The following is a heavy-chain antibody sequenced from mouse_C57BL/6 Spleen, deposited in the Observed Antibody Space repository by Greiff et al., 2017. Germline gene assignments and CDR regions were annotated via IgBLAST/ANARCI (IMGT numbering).Heavy chain of an antibody. CDR1: GYTFTSYW. V-gene: IGHV1-53*01. CDR2: INPSNGGT. D-gene: IGHD2-10*02. Sequence: QVHVKQPGTELVKPGASVKLSCKASGYTFTSYWMHWVKQRPGQGLEWIGNINPSNGGTNYNEKFKSKATLTVDKSSSTAYMQLSSLTSEDSAVYYCARWYGNYWYFDVWGTGTTVTVSS. CDR3: ARWYGNYWYFDV. J-gene: IGHJ1*03.